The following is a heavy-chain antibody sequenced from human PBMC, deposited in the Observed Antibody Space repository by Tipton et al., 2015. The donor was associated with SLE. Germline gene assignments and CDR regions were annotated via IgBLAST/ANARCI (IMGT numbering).Heavy chain of an antibody. J-gene: IGHJ5*02. CDR1: GGSFSGYY. V-gene: IGHV4-34*01. CDR3: ARHIDCINHRCYSPWFDP. Sequence: TLSLTCAVYGGSFSGYYWSWIRQPPGKGLEWIGEINHSGSTNYNPSLKSRVTISVDMSKNQFSLKLRSVTAADTAVYYCARHIDCINHRCYSPWFDPWGQGTLVTVSS. D-gene: IGHD2-15*01. CDR2: INHSGST.